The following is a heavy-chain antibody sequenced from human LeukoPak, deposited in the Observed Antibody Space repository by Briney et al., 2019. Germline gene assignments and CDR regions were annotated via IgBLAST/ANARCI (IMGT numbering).Heavy chain of an antibody. CDR3: ARGNIVATIFDY. D-gene: IGHD5-12*01. CDR2: IYYSGST. V-gene: IGHV4-59*01. CDR1: GGSISSYY. Sequence: SETLSLTCTVSGGSISSYYWSWFRQPPGKGLEWIGYIYYSGSTNYNPSLKSRVTISVDTSKNQFSLRLSSVTAADTAVYYCARGNIVATIFDYWGQGTLVTVSS. J-gene: IGHJ4*02.